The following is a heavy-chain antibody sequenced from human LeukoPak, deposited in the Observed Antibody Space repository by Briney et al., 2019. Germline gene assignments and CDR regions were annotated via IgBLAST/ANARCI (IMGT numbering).Heavy chain of an antibody. CDR1: GGSISSYY. CDR2: IYTSGST. J-gene: IGHJ5*02. CDR3: ARDSKGYCSGGSCYSIAYWFDP. Sequence: PSETLSLTCTVSGGSISSYYWSWIRQPAGKGLEWIGRIYTSGSTNYNPSLKSRVTMSVDTSKNQFSLKLSSVTAADTAVYYYARDSKGYCSGGSCYSIAYWFDPWGQGTLVTVSS. D-gene: IGHD2-15*01. V-gene: IGHV4-4*07.